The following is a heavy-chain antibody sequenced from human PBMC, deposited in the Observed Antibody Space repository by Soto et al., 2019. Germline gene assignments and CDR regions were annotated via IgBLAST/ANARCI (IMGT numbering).Heavy chain of an antibody. CDR1: GFTFDDYA. V-gene: IGHV3-9*01. CDR3: VKDESINWYSGHFRH. D-gene: IGHD6-13*01. CDR2: ITWNSGSI. Sequence: EVQLVESGGGLVQPGRSLRLSCAASGFTFDDYAMHWVRQVPGKGLEWVSGITWNSGSIGYADSVKGRFAISGDNAKNSLHLQMNSLRAEDTAFYYCVKDESINWYSGHFRHWGQGTLVTVSS. J-gene: IGHJ1*01.